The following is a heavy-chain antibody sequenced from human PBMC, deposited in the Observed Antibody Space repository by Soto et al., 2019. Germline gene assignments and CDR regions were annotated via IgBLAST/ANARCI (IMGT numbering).Heavy chain of an antibody. V-gene: IGHV3-74*01. CDR3: AKWGIAAAGTYYYYGMDV. CDR1: GFTFSSYW. D-gene: IGHD6-13*01. Sequence: PGGSLRLSCAASGFTFSSYWMHWVRQAPGKGLVWVSRINSDGSSTSYADSVKGRFTISRDNAKNTLYLQMNSLRAEDTAVYYCAKWGIAAAGTYYYYGMDVWGQGTTVTVSS. CDR2: INSDGSST. J-gene: IGHJ6*02.